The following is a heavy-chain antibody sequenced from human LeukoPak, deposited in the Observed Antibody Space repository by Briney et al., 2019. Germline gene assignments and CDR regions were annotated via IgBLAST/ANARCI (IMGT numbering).Heavy chain of an antibody. Sequence: GGSLRLSCTASGFTFGDYAMSWVRQAPGKGLEWVGFIRSKAYGGTTEYAASVKGRFTISRDDSKSIAYLQMNSLKTEDTAVYYCTREIEERFEPWGQGTLVTVSS. V-gene: IGHV3-49*04. D-gene: IGHD1-26*01. J-gene: IGHJ5*02. CDR3: TREIEERFEP. CDR1: GFTFGDYA. CDR2: IRSKAYGGTT.